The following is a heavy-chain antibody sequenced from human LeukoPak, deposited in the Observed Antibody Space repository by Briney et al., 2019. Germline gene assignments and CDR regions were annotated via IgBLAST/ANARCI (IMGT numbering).Heavy chain of an antibody. CDR1: GFTFGNFW. CDR2: IKQDGREK. CDR3: ARDMYSSGWLDY. D-gene: IGHD6-19*01. V-gene: IGHV3-7*01. J-gene: IGHJ4*02. Sequence: GGSLRLSCAASGFTFGNFWMTWVRQTPGKGLEWVANIKQDGREKKYVDSVKGRFTISRDNAKNSLYLQMNGLRAEDSAVYYCARDMYSSGWLDYWGQGTLVTVSS.